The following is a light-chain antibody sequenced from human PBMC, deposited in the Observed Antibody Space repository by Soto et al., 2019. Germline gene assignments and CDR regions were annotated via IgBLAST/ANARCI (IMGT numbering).Light chain of an antibody. J-gene: IGKJ5*01. CDR1: QRVRTY. CDR2: DAS. Sequence: PGERATLSCRASQRVRTYLAWYQQKPGQAPRLLIYDASNRATGIPARFSGSGSGTDFTLTISSLEPEDFAVYYCQQRSNWPPITFGQGTRLEIK. CDR3: QQRSNWPPIT. V-gene: IGKV3-11*01.